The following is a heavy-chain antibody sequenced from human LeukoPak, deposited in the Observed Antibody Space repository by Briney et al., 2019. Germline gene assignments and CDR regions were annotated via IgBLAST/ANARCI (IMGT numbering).Heavy chain of an antibody. J-gene: IGHJ5*02. CDR3: ARDPRNKGFDP. V-gene: IGHV3-74*01. Sequence: GGSLRLSCAASGFTLSYYWMHWVRQGPGKGLVWVSTINGDGSSTNYADSGKGRFTISRDNAKNTLYLEMNSLRVEDTAVYYCARDPRNKGFDPWGQGTLVTVSS. D-gene: IGHD1/OR15-1a*01. CDR2: INGDGSST. CDR1: GFTLSYYW.